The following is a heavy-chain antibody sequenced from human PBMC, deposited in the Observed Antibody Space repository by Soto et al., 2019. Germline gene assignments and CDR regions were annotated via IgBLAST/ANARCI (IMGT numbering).Heavy chain of an antibody. CDR1: GYSISSGYH. D-gene: IGHD2-21*02. J-gene: IGHJ4*02. V-gene: IGHV4-38-2*02. CDR3: ARDSGYGGNSYGSYDY. CDR2: VHYSGNT. Sequence: XETLSLTCTVSGYSISSGYHWAWIRQPPVKGLEWLGSVHYSGNTYYNPSLKSRLTISVDKPKNQFSLNLSSVTAADTAVYYCARDSGYGGNSYGSYDYWGQGTLVTVSS.